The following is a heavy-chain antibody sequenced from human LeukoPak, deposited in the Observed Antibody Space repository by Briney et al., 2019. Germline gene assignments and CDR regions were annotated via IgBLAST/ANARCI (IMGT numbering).Heavy chain of an antibody. Sequence: SETLSLTCAVYGGSFSGYYWSWIRHPPGKGREWIGEINHSGSTNYNPSLKSRVTISVDTSKNQFSLKLSSVTAADTAVYYCARDRSIVVVPAAFDYWGQGTLVTVSS. CDR2: INHSGST. D-gene: IGHD2-2*01. J-gene: IGHJ4*02. CDR1: GGSFSGYY. V-gene: IGHV4-34*01. CDR3: ARDRSIVVVPAAFDY.